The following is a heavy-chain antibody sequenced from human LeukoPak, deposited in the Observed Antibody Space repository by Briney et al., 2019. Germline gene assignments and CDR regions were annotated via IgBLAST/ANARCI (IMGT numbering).Heavy chain of an antibody. Sequence: SETLSLTCAVYGGSFSGYYWSWIRQPPGKGLEWIGEINHSGSTNYNLSLKSRVTISVDTSKNQFSLKLSSVTAADTAVYYCARGTTPPYYDFWSGYYRAYYFDYWGQGTLVTVSS. CDR1: GGSFSGYY. V-gene: IGHV4-34*01. CDR2: INHSGST. CDR3: ARGTTPPYYDFWSGYYRAYYFDY. D-gene: IGHD3-3*01. J-gene: IGHJ4*02.